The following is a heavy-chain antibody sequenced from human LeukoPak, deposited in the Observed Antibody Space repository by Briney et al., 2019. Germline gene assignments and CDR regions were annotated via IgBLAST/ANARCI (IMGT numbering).Heavy chain of an antibody. J-gene: IGHJ4*02. CDR2: ISGSGGST. D-gene: IGHD5-12*01. CDR3: ATGLFGGYGY. Sequence: PGGSLRLSCAASGFTFSNAWMSWVRQAPGKGLEWVSAISGSGGSTYYADSVKGRFTISRDNSKNTLYLQMNSLRAEDTAVYYCATGLFGGYGYWGQGTLVTVSS. CDR1: GFTFSNAW. V-gene: IGHV3-23*01.